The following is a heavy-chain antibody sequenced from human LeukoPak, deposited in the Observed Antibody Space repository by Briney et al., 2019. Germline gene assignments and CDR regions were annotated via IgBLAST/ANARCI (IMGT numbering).Heavy chain of an antibody. Sequence: ASVNVSCKASGYTFTSYDINWVRQATGQGLEWMGWMNPNSGNTGYAQKFQGRVTMTRNTSISTAYMELSSLRSEDTAVYYCARAQRVAAPKQAKSYYFDYWGQGTLVTVSS. D-gene: IGHD6-13*01. V-gene: IGHV1-8*01. CDR1: GYTFTSYD. J-gene: IGHJ4*02. CDR3: ARAQRVAAPKQAKSYYFDY. CDR2: MNPNSGNT.